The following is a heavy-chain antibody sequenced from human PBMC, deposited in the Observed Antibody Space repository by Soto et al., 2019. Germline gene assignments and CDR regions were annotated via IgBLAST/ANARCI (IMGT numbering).Heavy chain of an antibody. CDR1: GYTFTNYS. Sequence: QVQLVQSGAEVKKPGASVKVSCKASGYTFTNYSINWVRQAPGQGLEWMGWISTYNGNTNYAQKFQGRVTMTTDTSTSTAYMELSSLRSEDTAVYYCASTPFGSGSYYLLDPWGQGTLVTVSS. CDR2: ISTYNGNT. J-gene: IGHJ5*02. V-gene: IGHV1-18*01. CDR3: ASTPFGSGSYYLLDP. D-gene: IGHD3-10*01.